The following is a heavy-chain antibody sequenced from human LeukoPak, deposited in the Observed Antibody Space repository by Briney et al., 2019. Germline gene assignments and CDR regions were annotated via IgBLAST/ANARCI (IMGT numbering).Heavy chain of an antibody. CDR2: IWYDGSNK. V-gene: IGHV3-33*01. Sequence: GGSLRLSCAAYGFIFSSYGMHWVRQAPGKGLEWVAVIWYDGSNKYYADSVKGRFTISRDNSKNTLYLQMNSLRAEDTAVYYCARSRGGQWQNLYYFDYWGQGTLVTVSS. CDR1: GFIFSSYG. D-gene: IGHD6-19*01. CDR3: ARSRGGQWQNLYYFDY. J-gene: IGHJ4*02.